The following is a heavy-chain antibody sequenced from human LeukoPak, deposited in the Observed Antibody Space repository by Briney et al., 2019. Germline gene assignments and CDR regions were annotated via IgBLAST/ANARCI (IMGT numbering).Heavy chain of an antibody. CDR3: ARLPLIGYCSSTSCLPINYYYYGMDV. V-gene: IGHV4-34*01. CDR2: INHSGST. D-gene: IGHD2-2*01. Sequence: SETLSLTCAVYGGSFSGYYWSWIRQPPGKGLEWIGEINHSGSTNYNPSLKSRVTISVDTSKNQFSLKLSSVTAADTAVYYCARLPLIGYCSSTSCLPINYYYYGMDVWGKGTTVTVSS. CDR1: GGSFSGYY. J-gene: IGHJ6*04.